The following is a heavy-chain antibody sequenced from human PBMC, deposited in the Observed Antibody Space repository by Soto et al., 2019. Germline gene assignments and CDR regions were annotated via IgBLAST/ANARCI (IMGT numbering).Heavy chain of an antibody. D-gene: IGHD2-2*01. CDR2: IKSKVDGGTA. CDR3: TTLSYLYYDGMDV. J-gene: IGHJ6*02. CDR1: GLTFSNAW. V-gene: IGHV3-15*01. Sequence: GGSLRLSCEASGLTFSNAWMNWVRQGPGKGLEWLGRIKSKVDGGTADYVAATKGRFSISRDDLKNMLYLQMNSLKPDDTAVYYCTTLSYLYYDGMDVWGQGTTVTVSS.